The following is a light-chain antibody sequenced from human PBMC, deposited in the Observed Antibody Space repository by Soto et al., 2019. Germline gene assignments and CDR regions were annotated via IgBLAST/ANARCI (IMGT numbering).Light chain of an antibody. CDR2: AAS. CDR3: QQANSFLGIT. V-gene: IGKV1-12*01. J-gene: IGKJ3*01. CDR1: QGISRW. Sequence: DIQMTQSPSSVSASVGDRVTITCRASQGISRWLAWFQQKPGKAPKLLIYAASSLQSGVPSRFSGCGYGTDFTLTISSLQPEDFATYYCQQANSFLGITFGPGTKVDIK.